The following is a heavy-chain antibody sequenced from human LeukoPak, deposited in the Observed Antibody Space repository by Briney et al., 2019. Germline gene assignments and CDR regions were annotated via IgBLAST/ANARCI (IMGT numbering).Heavy chain of an antibody. CDR3: ARGGRIVGATGLDY. CDR1: GYTFTGYY. V-gene: IGHV1-2*02. Sequence: GASVKVSCEASGYTFTGYYMHWVRQAPGQGLEWMGWINPNSGGTNYAQKFQGRVTMTRDTSISTAYMELRSLRSDDTAVYYCARGGRIVGATGLDYWGQGTLVTVSS. D-gene: IGHD1-26*01. CDR2: INPNSGGT. J-gene: IGHJ4*02.